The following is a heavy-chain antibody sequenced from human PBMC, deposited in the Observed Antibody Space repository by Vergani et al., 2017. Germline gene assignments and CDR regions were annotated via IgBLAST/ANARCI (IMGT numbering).Heavy chain of an antibody. J-gene: IGHJ6*02. V-gene: IGHV4-30-4*01. CDR2: IYYSGST. Sequence: QVQLQESGPGLLKPSETLSLTCTVSGYSISSGDYYWSWIRQPPGKGLEWIGYIYYSGSTYYNPSLKSRVTISVDTSKNQFPLKLSSVTAADTAVYYCARVRRDDSSGYYYYYGMDVWGQGTTVTVSS. CDR3: ARVRRDDSSGYYYYYGMDV. D-gene: IGHD3-22*01. CDR1: GYSISSGDYY.